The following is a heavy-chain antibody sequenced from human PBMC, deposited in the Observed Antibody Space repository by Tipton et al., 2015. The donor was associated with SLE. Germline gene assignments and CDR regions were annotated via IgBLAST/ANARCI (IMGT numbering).Heavy chain of an antibody. CDR1: GYSISSGYY. CDR3: ARGSGGTYCDAFDI. V-gene: IGHV4-38-2*01. Sequence: TLSLTCAVSGYSISSGYYWGWIRQPPGKGLEWIGSIYHSGSTYYNPSLKSRVTISVDTSKNQFSLKLSSVTAADTAVYYCARGSGGTYCDAFDIWGQGTLVTVSS. D-gene: IGHD1-26*01. J-gene: IGHJ3*02. CDR2: IYHSGST.